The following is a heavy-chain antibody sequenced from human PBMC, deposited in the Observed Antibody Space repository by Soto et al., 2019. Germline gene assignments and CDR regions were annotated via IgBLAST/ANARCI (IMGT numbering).Heavy chain of an antibody. CDR1: GYSFTSYW. D-gene: IGHD3-3*01. V-gene: IGHV5-10-1*01. J-gene: IGHJ6*02. CDR3: ARAPSITIFGVVTKYGMDV. CDR2: IDPSDSYT. Sequence: PGESLKISCKGSGYSFTSYWISWVRQMPGKGLEWMVRIDPSDSYTNYSPSFQGHVTISADKSISTAYLQWSSLKASDTAMYYCARAPSITIFGVVTKYGMDVWGQGTTVTVSS.